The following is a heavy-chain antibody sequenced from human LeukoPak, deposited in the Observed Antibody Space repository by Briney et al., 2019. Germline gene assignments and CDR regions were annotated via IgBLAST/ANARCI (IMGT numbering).Heavy chain of an antibody. CDR2: IAPSDSYT. CDR1: GYSFSNYW. J-gene: IGHJ4*02. D-gene: IGHD2-15*01. V-gene: IGHV5-10-1*01. CDR3: ARHRDCSSGACYPDY. Sequence: GESLKISCKCSGYSFSNYWISWVRQMPGKGLEWVGRIAPSDSYTNYSPSFQGHVTISADKSISTAYLQWSGLKASDTAMYYCARHRDCSSGACYPDYWGQGTLVTVSS.